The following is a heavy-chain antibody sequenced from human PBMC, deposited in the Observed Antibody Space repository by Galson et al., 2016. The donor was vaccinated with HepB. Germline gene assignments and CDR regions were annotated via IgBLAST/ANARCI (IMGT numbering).Heavy chain of an antibody. CDR3: ARRHEYCPPVGCSVDY. D-gene: IGHD2/OR15-2a*01. CDR2: DSMDGRGK. CDR1: GFTFSGYG. J-gene: IGHJ4*02. Sequence: SLRLSCAASGFTFSGYGMHWVRQAPGKGLEWLAADSMDGRGKFYADSVKGRFTISRDNSNNMLFLQMSSLRTDDTAIYYCARRHEYCPPVGCSVDYWGQGTLGSVSS. V-gene: IGHV3-30*03.